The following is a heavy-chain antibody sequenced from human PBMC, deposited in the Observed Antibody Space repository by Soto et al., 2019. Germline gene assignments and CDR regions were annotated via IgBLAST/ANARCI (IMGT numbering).Heavy chain of an antibody. Sequence: QVQLVQSGAEMKQPGASVKLSCQASGYIFIHCFMHWVRQAPGQGLEWMGGINPGSGTTTYAQKIQGRVTVNRDTSTSTVYMELSSVGSGDTAMYYCARYLGDTTSLFDYWGQGSLVTVSA. CDR2: INPGSGTT. V-gene: IGHV1-46*01. CDR1: GYIFIHCF. CDR3: ARYLGDTTSLFDY. D-gene: IGHD1-26*01. J-gene: IGHJ4*02.